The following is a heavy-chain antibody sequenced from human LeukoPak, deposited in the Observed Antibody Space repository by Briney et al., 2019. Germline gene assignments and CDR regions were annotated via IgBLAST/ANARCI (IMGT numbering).Heavy chain of an antibody. CDR1: GFTFSSYG. CDR2: IWYDGSNK. J-gene: IGHJ4*02. Sequence: PGGSLRLSCAASGFTFSSYGMHWVRQAPGKGLEWVAVIWYDGSNKYYTDSVKGRFTISRDNSKNTLYLQMNSLRAEDTAVYYCAREEISIVVVPAARYYFDYWGQGTLVTVSS. D-gene: IGHD2-2*01. CDR3: AREEISIVVVPAARYYFDY. V-gene: IGHV3-33*01.